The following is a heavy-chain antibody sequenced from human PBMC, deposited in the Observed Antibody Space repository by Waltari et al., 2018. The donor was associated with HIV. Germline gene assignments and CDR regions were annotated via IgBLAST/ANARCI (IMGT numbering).Heavy chain of an antibody. D-gene: IGHD4-17*01. CDR2: IDRSGGSI. CDR3: ARDPSATMTTWSYYFDY. J-gene: IGHJ4*02. V-gene: IGHV3-21*01. CDR1: GFSFSSHS. Sequence: EVQLVESGGGLVKPGGSLRLSCAASGFSFSSHSMNWVRQAPGKGLEWISSIDRSGGSIYYIDSIRGRFTISRDNAKNSLYLQMDRLRAEDTAVYYCARDPSATMTTWSYYFDYWGQGTLVTVSS.